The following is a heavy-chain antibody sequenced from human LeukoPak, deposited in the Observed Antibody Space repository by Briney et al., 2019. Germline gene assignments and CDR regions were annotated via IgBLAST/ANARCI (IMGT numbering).Heavy chain of an antibody. CDR1: GFTFSSFC. Sequence: GGSLRLSCAASGFTFSSFCMLWVRQVPGKGLVWVSRISTDGSITSYVEAVKGRFTISRDNAKNTLYLQMNSLRVEDTAVYYCARKESYPAPFDLWGQGTLVTVSS. J-gene: IGHJ5*02. V-gene: IGHV3-74*01. CDR3: ARKESYPAPFDL. CDR2: ISTDGSIT.